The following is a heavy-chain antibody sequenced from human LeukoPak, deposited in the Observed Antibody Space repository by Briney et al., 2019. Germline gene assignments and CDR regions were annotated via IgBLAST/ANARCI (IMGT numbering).Heavy chain of an antibody. CDR3: ARDYRGAAGGRFDY. CDR2: IETSGST. Sequence: SETLSLTCSVSGGSITSGSYYWSWIRQPAGKGLEWIGRIETSGSTNCNPSLKSRVSISVDTSKNQFSLKLSSVTAADTAVYYCARDYRGAAGGRFDYWGQGTLVTVSS. V-gene: IGHV4-61*02. CDR1: GGSITSGSYY. J-gene: IGHJ4*02. D-gene: IGHD6-13*01.